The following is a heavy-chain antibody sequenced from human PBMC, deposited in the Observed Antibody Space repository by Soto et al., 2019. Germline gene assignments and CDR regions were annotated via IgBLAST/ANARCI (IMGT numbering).Heavy chain of an antibody. V-gene: IGHV4-59*01. CDR3: ARLSYYDSTGTIDY. CDR2: IYYSGYT. CDR1: GGSINSYY. Sequence: SGTLSLTCTGSGGSINSYYWSWIRQPPGKGLEWIGYIYYSGYTNYNPSLKSRVTISVDTSKNQFSLKLSSVTAADTAMYYCARLSYYDSTGTIDYWGQGTLVTVSS. J-gene: IGHJ4*02. D-gene: IGHD3-22*01.